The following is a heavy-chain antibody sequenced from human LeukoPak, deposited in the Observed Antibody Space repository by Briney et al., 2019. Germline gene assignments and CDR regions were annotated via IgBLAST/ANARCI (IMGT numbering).Heavy chain of an antibody. CDR3: ARGDSRVGFDY. D-gene: IGHD5/OR15-5a*01. CDR2: IKQDGSEK. V-gene: IGHV3-7*03. J-gene: IGHJ4*02. CDR1: GFTFSSYW. Sequence: GGSLRLSCAASGFTFSSYWMSWVRQAPGKGLEWVANIKQDGSEKYYVDSVKGRFTIPRDNSKNTLYLQMNSLRAEDTAVYYCARGDSRVGFDYWGQGTLVTVSS.